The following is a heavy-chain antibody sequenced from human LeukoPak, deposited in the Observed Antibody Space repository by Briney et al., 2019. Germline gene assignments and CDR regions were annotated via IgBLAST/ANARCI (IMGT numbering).Heavy chain of an antibody. Sequence: GGSLRLSCAASGFTFRSYSMSWVRQAPGKGLEWVSSISSSSSYINYADSVKGRFTISRDNAKNSLYLQMNSLRAEDTAVYYCRVLRYFDWLYFDYWGQGTLVTVSS. V-gene: IGHV3-21*01. CDR2: ISSSSSYI. D-gene: IGHD3-9*01. CDR1: GFTFRSYS. J-gene: IGHJ4*02. CDR3: RVLRYFDWLYFDY.